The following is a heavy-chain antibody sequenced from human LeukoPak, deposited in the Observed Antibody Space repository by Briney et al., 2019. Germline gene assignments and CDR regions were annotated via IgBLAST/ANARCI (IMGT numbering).Heavy chain of an antibody. CDR2: IRYDGSNK. Sequence: GGSLRLSCAASGFTFSTYGLHWVRQAPGKGLEWVAFIRYDGSNKYYADSVKGRFTISRDSAKNTLYLQMNSLRAEDTAVYYCAKAVGATHPESFWYLDVWGKGTTVTVSS. D-gene: IGHD1-26*01. V-gene: IGHV3-30*02. CDR1: GFTFSTYG. J-gene: IGHJ6*04. CDR3: AKAVGATHPESFWYLDV.